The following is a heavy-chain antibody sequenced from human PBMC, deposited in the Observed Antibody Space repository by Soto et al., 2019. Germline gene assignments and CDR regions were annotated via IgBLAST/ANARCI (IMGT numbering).Heavy chain of an antibody. CDR1: GFTFSSSA. CDR3: AKGTRYYRGGSCPAAS. CDR2: TGDSGSYI. V-gene: IGHV3-21*06. J-gene: IGHJ5*02. D-gene: IGHD2-15*01. Sequence: EVQLEESGGSLVKPGGSLRLSCAASGFTFSSSAMQWIRQTPGQGLEWVSDTGDSGSYIHYADSVQGRFTISRVNAKNSLDLQMNSLTVEDTAVYYCAKGTRYYRGGSCPAASWGQGTLVNVAA.